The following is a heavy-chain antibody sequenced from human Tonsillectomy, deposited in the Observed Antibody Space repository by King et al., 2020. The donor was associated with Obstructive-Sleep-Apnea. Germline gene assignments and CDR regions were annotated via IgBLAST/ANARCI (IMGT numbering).Heavy chain of an antibody. V-gene: IGHV3-30*18. D-gene: IGHD3-10*01. J-gene: IGHJ5*02. Sequence: VQLVESGGGVVQPGRSLRLSCAASGFTFSSYGMHWVRQAPGQGLEWVAVISYDGSNKYYADSVKGRFTISRDNSKKTLYLQMNSLRAEETAVYYCAKDKRGSGSYYPYNWFDPWGQGTLVTVSS. CDR3: AKDKRGSGSYYPYNWFDP. CDR1: GFTFSSYG. CDR2: ISYDGSNK.